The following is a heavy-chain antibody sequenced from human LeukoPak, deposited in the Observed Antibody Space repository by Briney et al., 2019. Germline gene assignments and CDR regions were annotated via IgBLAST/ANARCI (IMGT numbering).Heavy chain of an antibody. D-gene: IGHD5-18*01. CDR3: ARDIATIQHQD. CDR1: GYTFTNYG. V-gene: IGHV1-18*01. CDR2: ISAYSGNT. J-gene: IGHJ4*02. Sequence: AAVKVSCKASGYTFTNYGISWVRQAPGQGLEWMGWISAYSGNTNYVEKFQGRVTMTSDTSTSTAYMELRSLRSDDTAVYYCARDIATIQHQDWGQGTLVTVSS.